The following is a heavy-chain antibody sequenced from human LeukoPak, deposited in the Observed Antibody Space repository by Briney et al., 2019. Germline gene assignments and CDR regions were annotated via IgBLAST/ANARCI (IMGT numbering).Heavy chain of an antibody. V-gene: IGHV4-61*01. D-gene: IGHD4-23*01. J-gene: IGHJ4*02. CDR2: IYYSGST. CDR3: AREGYGGNFDY. Sequence: SETLSLTCNVSGASVSSGSYYWTWIRQPPGKGLEWIGYIYYSGSTNYNPSLKSRVTISVDTSKNQFSLKLSSVTAADTAVYYCAREGYGGNFDYWGQGTLVTVSS. CDR1: GASVSSGSYY.